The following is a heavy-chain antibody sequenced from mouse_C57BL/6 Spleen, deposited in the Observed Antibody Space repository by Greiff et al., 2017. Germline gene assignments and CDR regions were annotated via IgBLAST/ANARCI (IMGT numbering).Heavy chain of an antibody. D-gene: IGHD1-1*01. V-gene: IGHV1-26*01. CDR1: GYTFTDYY. CDR3: ARSGLDYGSSLWYFDV. CDR2: INPNNGGT. J-gene: IGHJ1*03. Sequence: VQLQQSGPELVKPGASVKISCKASGYTFTDYYMNWVKQSHGKSLEWIGDINPNNGGTSYNQKFKGKATLTVDKSSSTAYMELRSLTSEDSAVYYCARSGLDYGSSLWYFDVWGTGTTVTVSS.